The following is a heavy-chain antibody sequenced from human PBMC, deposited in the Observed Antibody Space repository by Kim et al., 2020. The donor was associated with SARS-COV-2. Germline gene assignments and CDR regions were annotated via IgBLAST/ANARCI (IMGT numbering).Heavy chain of an antibody. V-gene: IGHV1-2*02. J-gene: IGHJ4*02. CDR1: GYTFTGYY. CDR2: INPNSGGT. Sequence: ASVKVSCKASGYTFTGYYMHWVRQAPGQGLEWMGWINPNSGGTNYAQKFQGRVTMTRDTSISTAYMELSRLRSDDTAVYYCARDGYCSGGSCYFIFDYWGQGTLVTVSS. CDR3: ARDGYCSGGSCYFIFDY. D-gene: IGHD2-15*01.